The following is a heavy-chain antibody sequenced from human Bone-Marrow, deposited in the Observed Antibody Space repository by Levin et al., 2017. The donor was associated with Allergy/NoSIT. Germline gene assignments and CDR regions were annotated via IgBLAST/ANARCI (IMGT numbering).Heavy chain of an antibody. CDR1: GHSINSGYY. D-gene: IGHD3-16*01. CDR2: IFYTGNT. CDR3: ARGGVSSDWFDP. Sequence: SQTLSLTCAVSGHSINSGYYWGWIRQPPGKGLEWIGSIFYTGNTYYNPSLKSRVTISIDTSKNQFSLKLSSVTAADTAVYYCARGGVSSDWFDPWGQGTLVTVSS. V-gene: IGHV4-38-2*01. J-gene: IGHJ5*02.